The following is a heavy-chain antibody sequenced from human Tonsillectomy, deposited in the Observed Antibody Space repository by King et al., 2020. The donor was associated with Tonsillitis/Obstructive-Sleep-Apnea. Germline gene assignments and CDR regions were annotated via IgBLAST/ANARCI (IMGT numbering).Heavy chain of an antibody. V-gene: IGHV3-33*01. CDR3: ARGEGYCSSTSCYNWFDP. Sequence: VQLVEAGGGVVQPGRSLRISCAASGFTFSSYGMQWVRQAPGKGLAWGAVIWYDGRNKEYADSVKGLFTISRDNSKNTLYLQMNSLRAEDTAVYYCARGEGYCSSTSCYNWFDPWGQGTLVTVSS. D-gene: IGHD2-2*01. J-gene: IGHJ5*02. CDR2: IWYDGRNK. CDR1: GFTFSSYG.